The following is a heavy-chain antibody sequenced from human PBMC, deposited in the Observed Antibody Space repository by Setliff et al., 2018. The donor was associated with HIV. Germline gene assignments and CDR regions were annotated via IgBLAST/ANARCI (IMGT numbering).Heavy chain of an antibody. CDR1: GYSFARYG. V-gene: IGHV1-69*13. CDR2: ILPIFGAT. Sequence: ASVKVSCKASGYSFARYGLSWVRQAPGQGLEWMGGILPIFGATDYAQKFQGRLTLTAVQSENSVYMELSSLRSDDTAVYYCTNRGGSGTNVGNWFDPWGQGTLVTVSS. J-gene: IGHJ5*02. CDR3: TNRGGSGTNVGNWFDP. D-gene: IGHD3-10*01.